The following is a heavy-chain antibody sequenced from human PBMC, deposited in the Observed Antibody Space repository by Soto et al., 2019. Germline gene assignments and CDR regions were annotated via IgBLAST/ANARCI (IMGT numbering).Heavy chain of an antibody. Sequence: SSETLSLTCTVSGGSLSSGVFYWSWIRQHPGKGLEYIGYISYSGTTYYTPSLKSRVTISVDTSKNQFSLKLSSVTAADTAVYYCARDAPAGSGFYYFDYWGQGTLVTVSS. CDR3: ARDAPAGSGFYYFDY. CDR1: GGSLSSGVFY. CDR2: ISYSGTT. V-gene: IGHV4-31*03. D-gene: IGHD6-25*01. J-gene: IGHJ4*02.